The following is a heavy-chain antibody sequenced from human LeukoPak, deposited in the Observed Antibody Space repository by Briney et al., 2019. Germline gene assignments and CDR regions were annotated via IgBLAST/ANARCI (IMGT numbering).Heavy chain of an antibody. J-gene: IGHJ4*02. Sequence: ASVKVSCKASGYTFTSYYMHWVRQAPGQGLEWMGIINPSGGSTNYAQKFQGRVTMTRDTSISTAYMELSRLRSDDTAVYYCARDGYYYDSSGYYPDWGQGTLVTVSS. V-gene: IGHV1-2*02. CDR1: GYTFTSYY. CDR3: ARDGYYYDSSGYYPD. D-gene: IGHD3-22*01. CDR2: INPSGGST.